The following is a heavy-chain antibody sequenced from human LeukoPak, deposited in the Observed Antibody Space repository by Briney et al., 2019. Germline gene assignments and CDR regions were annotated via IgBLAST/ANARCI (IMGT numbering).Heavy chain of an antibody. CDR2: ISTDGGAT. CDR1: GLTFSNCA. J-gene: IGHJ4*02. CDR3: VKRVAGSRGYDY. Sequence: SGRSLRLSCSASGLTFSNCAMHWVRQAPGKGLEYVSAISTDGGATYYADSAKGRFTISRDNSKNTPFLQMSSLRPETTAVYSCVKRVAGSRGYDYGSQGTLVTVSS. D-gene: IGHD3-22*01. V-gene: IGHV3-64D*06.